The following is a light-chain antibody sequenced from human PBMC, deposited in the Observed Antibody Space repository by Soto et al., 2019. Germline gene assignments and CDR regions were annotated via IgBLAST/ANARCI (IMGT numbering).Light chain of an antibody. J-gene: IGKJ4*01. CDR2: DAS. V-gene: IGKV3-11*01. CDR1: QSVGSY. CDR3: QQRSDWPST. Sequence: EIVLTQSPATLSLSPGDRATLSCRASQSVGSYLGWYQQRPGQAPRLLIYDASNRATGIPARFSGSGSGTDFPLTISSLEPEDFAVYYCQQRSDWPSTCGGGTKVEIK.